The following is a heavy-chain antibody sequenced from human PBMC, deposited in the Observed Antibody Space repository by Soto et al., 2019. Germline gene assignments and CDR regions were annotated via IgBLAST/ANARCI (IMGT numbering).Heavy chain of an antibody. CDR1: GVSISNSSYY. V-gene: IGHV4-39*01. J-gene: IGHJ4*02. CDR2: IYYSGIT. CDR3: ARHGSN. Sequence: SETLSLTCTVSGVSISNSSYYWGWIRRPPGKGLEWIGTIYYSGITYYNPSLKSRVTISVDTSKNQFSLKLTSVSAADTAVYYCARHGSNWGQGTLVTVSS.